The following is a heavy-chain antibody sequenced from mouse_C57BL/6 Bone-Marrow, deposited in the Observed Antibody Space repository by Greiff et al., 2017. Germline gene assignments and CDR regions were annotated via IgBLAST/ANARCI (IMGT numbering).Heavy chain of an antibody. CDR1: GFTFSDYG. Sequence: EVQRVESGGGLVKPGGSLKLSCAASGFTFSDYGMHWVRQAPEKGLEWVAYISSGSSTIYYADTVKGRFTISRDNAKNTLFLQMTSLRSEDTAMYYCAREDYGSSYDDWGQGTTLTVSS. V-gene: IGHV5-17*01. J-gene: IGHJ2*01. CDR3: AREDYGSSYDD. CDR2: ISSGSSTI. D-gene: IGHD1-1*01.